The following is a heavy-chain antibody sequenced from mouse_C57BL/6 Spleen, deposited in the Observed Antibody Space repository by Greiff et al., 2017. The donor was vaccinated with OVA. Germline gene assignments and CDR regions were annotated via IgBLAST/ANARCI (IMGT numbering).Heavy chain of an antibody. J-gene: IGHJ4*01. CDR2: ISSGSSTI. V-gene: IGHV5-17*01. CDR1: GFTFSDYG. Sequence: EVQLVESGGGLVKPGGSLKLSCAASGFTFSDYGMHWVRQAPEKGLEWVAYISSGSSTIYYADTVKGRFTISRDDAKNTLFLQMTSLRSEDTAMYYCARPLYGSSPFYAMDYWGQGTSVTVSS. D-gene: IGHD1-1*01. CDR3: ARPLYGSSPFYAMDY.